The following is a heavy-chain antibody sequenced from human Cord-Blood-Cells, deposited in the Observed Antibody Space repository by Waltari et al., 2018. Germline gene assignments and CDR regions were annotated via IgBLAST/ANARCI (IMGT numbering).Heavy chain of an antibody. CDR3: ATVSGYSYGYWYFDF. CDR1: GGSISSSSYY. Sequence: QLQLQESGPGLVKPSETLSLTCTVSGGSISSSSYYWGWIRQPPGKGLEWIGSIYYSGSTDYNPSLKSRVTISVDTSKNQFSLKLSSVTAADTAVYYCATVSGYSYGYWYFDFWGRGTLVTVSS. J-gene: IGHJ2*01. D-gene: IGHD5-18*01. CDR2: IYYSGST. V-gene: IGHV4-39*01.